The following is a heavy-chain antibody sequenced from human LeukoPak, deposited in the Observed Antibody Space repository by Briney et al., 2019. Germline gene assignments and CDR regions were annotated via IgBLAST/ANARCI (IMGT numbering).Heavy chain of an antibody. Sequence: ASVKVSCKASGYTFTSYGISWVRQAPGQGLEWMGWISAYNGNTNYAQKLQGRVTMTTDTSTSTAYMELRSLRSDDTAVYYCARDLQMNIAVAGYYFDYWGQGTLVTVSS. J-gene: IGHJ4*02. V-gene: IGHV1-18*01. D-gene: IGHD6-19*01. CDR2: ISAYNGNT. CDR3: ARDLQMNIAVAGYYFDY. CDR1: GYTFTSYG.